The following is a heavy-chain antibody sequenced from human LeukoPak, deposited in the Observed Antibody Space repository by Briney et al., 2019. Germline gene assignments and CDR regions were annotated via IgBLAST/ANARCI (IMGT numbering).Heavy chain of an antibody. CDR3: ATGIAVAAFDH. J-gene: IGHJ4*02. D-gene: IGHD6-19*01. CDR2: ISSNGDST. CDR1: GFTFSSYA. Sequence: GGSLRLSCAASGFTFSSYAMHWVRQAPGKGLEYVAGISSNGDSTDYANSVKGRFTISRDNSKNTLYLQMGSLRSEDMAVFYCATGIAVAAFDHWGQGTLVTVSS. V-gene: IGHV3-64*01.